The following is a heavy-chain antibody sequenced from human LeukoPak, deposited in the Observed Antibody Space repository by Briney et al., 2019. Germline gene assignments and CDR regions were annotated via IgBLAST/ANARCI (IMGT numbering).Heavy chain of an antibody. CDR2: INHSGST. V-gene: IGHV4-34*01. CDR1: GGSFSGYY. Sequence: SETLSLTCAVYGGSFSGYYWSWIRQPPGKGLEWIGEINHSGSTNYNPSLKSRVTISVDTSKNQFSLKLSSVTAADTAVYYCARHTSAIFGVGLDFDYWGQGTLVTVSS. J-gene: IGHJ4*02. D-gene: IGHD3-3*01. CDR3: ARHTSAIFGVGLDFDY.